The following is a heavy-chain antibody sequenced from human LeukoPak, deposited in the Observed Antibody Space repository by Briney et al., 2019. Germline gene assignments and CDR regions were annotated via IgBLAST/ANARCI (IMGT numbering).Heavy chain of an antibody. V-gene: IGHV4-59*08. D-gene: IGHD4-17*01. Sequence: SETLSLTCTVSGGSISSYYWSWIRQPPGKGLEWIGYIYYSGSTNYNPSLKSRVTISVDTSKNQFSLKLSSVTAADTAVYYCARHGGSIYGDEIDYWGQGTLVTVSS. CDR2: IYYSGST. CDR1: GGSISSYY. CDR3: ARHGGSIYGDEIDY. J-gene: IGHJ4*02.